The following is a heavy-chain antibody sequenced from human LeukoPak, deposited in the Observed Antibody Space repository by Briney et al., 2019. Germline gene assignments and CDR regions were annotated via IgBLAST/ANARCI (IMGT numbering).Heavy chain of an antibody. CDR2: ISGDGATT. CDR1: GFSFDDNA. V-gene: IGHV3-43*02. Sequence: GGSLRLSCAASGFSFDDNAMYWVRQAPGKGLEWVSLISGDGATTYYAESVKGRFNISRDNSKSSLYLQMNSLRTEDTALYYCAKKGYCTNGVCPNWFDPWGQGTLVTVSS. CDR3: AKKGYCTNGVCPNWFDP. J-gene: IGHJ5*02. D-gene: IGHD2-8*01.